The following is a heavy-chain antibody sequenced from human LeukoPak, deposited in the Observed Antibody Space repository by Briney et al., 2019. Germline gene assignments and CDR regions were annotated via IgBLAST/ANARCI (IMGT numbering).Heavy chain of an antibody. CDR2: IYPGDSDT. CDR1: GYSFTNYW. V-gene: IGHV5-51*01. Sequence: GESLKISCKGSGYSFTNYWIGWVRQMPGKGLEWMGVIYPGDSDTIYSPSFQGRVTISADKSIITAYLQWSSLKASDTAMYYCARRLMYYYDSSGYDVAFDIWGQGTMVTVSS. J-gene: IGHJ3*02. D-gene: IGHD3-22*01. CDR3: ARRLMYYYDSSGYDVAFDI.